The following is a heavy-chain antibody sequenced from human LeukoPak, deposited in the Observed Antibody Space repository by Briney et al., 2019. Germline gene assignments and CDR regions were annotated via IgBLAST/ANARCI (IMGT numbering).Heavy chain of an antibody. V-gene: IGHV1-2*02. D-gene: IGHD1-7*01. J-gene: IGHJ3*02. Sequence: ASVKVSCKASGYTFTGYYMHWVRQAPGQGLEWMGWINPNSGGTNYAQKFQGRVTMTRDTSISTAYMELSRLRSDDTAVYYCAKEKYNWNYGAFDIWGQGTMVTVSS. CDR2: INPNSGGT. CDR1: GYTFTGYY. CDR3: AKEKYNWNYGAFDI.